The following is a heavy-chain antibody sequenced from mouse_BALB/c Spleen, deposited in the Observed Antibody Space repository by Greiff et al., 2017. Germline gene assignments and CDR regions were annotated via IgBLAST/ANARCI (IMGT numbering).Heavy chain of an antibody. Sequence: VKLQQSGAELVRPGSSVKISCKASGYAFSSYWMNWVKQRPGQGLEWIGQIYPGDGDTNYNGKFKGEATLTADKSSSTAYMQLSSLTSEDSAVYFCARDRGDYNYAMDYWGQGTSVTVSS. D-gene: IGHD2-4*01. CDR1: GYAFSSYW. CDR3: ARDRGDYNYAMDY. J-gene: IGHJ4*01. CDR2: IYPGDGDT. V-gene: IGHV1-80*01.